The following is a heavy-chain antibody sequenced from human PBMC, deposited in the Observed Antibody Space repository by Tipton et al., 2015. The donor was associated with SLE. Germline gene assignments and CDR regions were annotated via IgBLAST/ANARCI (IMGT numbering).Heavy chain of an antibody. CDR3: AKANFDWSNFDQ. D-gene: IGHD3-9*01. CDR1: GFTFSNYW. Sequence: SLRLSCAASGFTFSNYWMHWVRQAPGKGLVWVSRSNSDGSDTSYADSVKGRFTISRDGPRNTLYLHLNSLRAEDTAVYYCAKANFDWSNFDQWGQGTLVSVSS. CDR2: SNSDGSDT. J-gene: IGHJ4*02. V-gene: IGHV3-74*01.